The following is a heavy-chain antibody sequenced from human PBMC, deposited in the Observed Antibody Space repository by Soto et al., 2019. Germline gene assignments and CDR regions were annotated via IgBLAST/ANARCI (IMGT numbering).Heavy chain of an antibody. D-gene: IGHD2-2*01. V-gene: IGHV4-34*01. CDR1: GGSFSGYY. CDR2: INHSGST. J-gene: IGHJ5*02. CDR3: ARGRILVVVPAAKGNWFDP. Sequence: PSETLSLTCAVYGGSFSGYYWSWILQPPWKGLEWIGEINHSGSTNYNPSLKSRVTISVDTSKNQFSLKLSSVTAADTAVYYCARGRILVVVPAAKGNWFDPWGQGTLVTVSS.